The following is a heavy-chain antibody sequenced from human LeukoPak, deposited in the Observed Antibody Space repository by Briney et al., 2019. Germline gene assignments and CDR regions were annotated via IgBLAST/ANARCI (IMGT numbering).Heavy chain of an antibody. CDR3: ARANNGYSIEYFDY. D-gene: IGHD3-22*01. J-gene: IGHJ4*02. CDR1: GGPFSGYY. V-gene: IGHV4-34*01. CDR2: INHSGST. Sequence: SETLSLTCAVYGGPFSGYYWSWIRQPPGKGLEWIGEINHSGSTNYNPSLKSRVTISVDTSKNQFSLKLSSVTAADTAVYYCARANNGYSIEYFDYWGQGTLVTVSS.